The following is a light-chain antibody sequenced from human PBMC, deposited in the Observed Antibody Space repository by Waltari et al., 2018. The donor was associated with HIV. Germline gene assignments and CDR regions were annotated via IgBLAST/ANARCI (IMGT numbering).Light chain of an antibody. CDR3: LQDFSYPRT. J-gene: IGKJ1*01. V-gene: IGKV1-6*01. CDR1: QGITSE. CDR2: AAS. Sequence: AIQMNQSPPSLAAAVGDKVSITCRASQGITSELGWYQEKPGEAPKLLIYAASSLQTGVPSRFSGSGSGPDFTLTISNLQPDDFATYYCLQDFSYPRTFGQGTKVEIK.